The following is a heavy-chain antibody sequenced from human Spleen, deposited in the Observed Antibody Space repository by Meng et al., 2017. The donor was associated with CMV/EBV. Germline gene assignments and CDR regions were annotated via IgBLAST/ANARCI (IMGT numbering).Heavy chain of an antibody. CDR2: INHSGST. J-gene: IGHJ4*02. Sequence: QVQLQPWGAGLLKTSAPLSLACAVYGGSFSGYYWSSIRQPPGKGLEWIGEINHSGSTNYNPSLKSRVTISVDTSKNQFSLKLSSVTAADTAVYYCARRDGRCLDYWGQGTLVTVSS. CDR3: ARRDGRCLDY. D-gene: IGHD5-24*01. CDR1: GGSFSGYY. V-gene: IGHV4-34*01.